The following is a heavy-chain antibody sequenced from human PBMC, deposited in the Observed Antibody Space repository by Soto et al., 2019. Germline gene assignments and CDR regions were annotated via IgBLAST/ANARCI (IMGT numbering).Heavy chain of an antibody. V-gene: IGHV4-4*02. CDR3: ARSHDFWSGYSLDY. CDR1: GGSISSSNW. J-gene: IGHJ4*02. Sequence: SETLSLTCAVSGGSISSSNWWSWVRQPPGKGLEWIGEIYHSGSTNYNPSLKSRVTISVDKSKNQFSPKLSSVTAADTAVYYCARSHDFWSGYSLDYWGQGTLVTVSS. CDR2: IYHSGST. D-gene: IGHD3-3*01.